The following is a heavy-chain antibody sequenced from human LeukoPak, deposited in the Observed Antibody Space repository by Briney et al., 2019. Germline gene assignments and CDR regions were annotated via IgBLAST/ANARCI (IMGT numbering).Heavy chain of an antibody. Sequence: GGSLRLSCAASGFTFDDYGMSWVRQAPGKGLEWVSAINWNGGRTGYADSVKGRFTISRDNAKNSLYLQMNSLRAEDTALYYCARDSTQPGPVVVAATYAGFDYWGQGTLVTVSS. CDR2: INWNGGRT. CDR3: ARDSTQPGPVVVAATYAGFDY. V-gene: IGHV3-20*04. D-gene: IGHD2-15*01. CDR1: GFTFDDYG. J-gene: IGHJ4*02.